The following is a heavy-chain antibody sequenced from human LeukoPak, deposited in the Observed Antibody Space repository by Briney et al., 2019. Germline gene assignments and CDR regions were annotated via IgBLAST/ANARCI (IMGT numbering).Heavy chain of an antibody. V-gene: IGHV3-15*01. CDR1: GFSFSNAW. CDR3: AKDVPGGWWYFDL. D-gene: IGHD6-19*01. CDR2: IKSKTDGGTA. Sequence: PGGSLRLSCAASGFSFSNAWMSWVRQAPGKGLEWVGRIKSKTDGGTADYAAPVTGRFTISRDNSKNTLYLQMNSLRAEDTAVYYCAKDVPGGWWYFDLWGRGTLVTVSS. J-gene: IGHJ2*01.